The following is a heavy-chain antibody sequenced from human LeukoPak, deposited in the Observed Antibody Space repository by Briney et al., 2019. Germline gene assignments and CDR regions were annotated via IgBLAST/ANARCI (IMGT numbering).Heavy chain of an antibody. V-gene: IGHV3-11*04. Sequence: PGGSLRLSCAAAGFTFSDHYMDWVRQAPGKGLEGVSYISSSGSTIYYADSVKGRFTISRDNAKNSLYLQMNSLRAEDTAVYYCAELGITMIGGVWGKGTTVTISS. D-gene: IGHD3-10*02. CDR3: AELGITMIGGV. CDR1: GFTFSDHY. J-gene: IGHJ6*04. CDR2: ISSSGSTI.